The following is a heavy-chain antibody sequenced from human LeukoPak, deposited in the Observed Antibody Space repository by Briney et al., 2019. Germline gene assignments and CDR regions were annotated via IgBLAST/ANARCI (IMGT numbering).Heavy chain of an antibody. D-gene: IGHD1-26*01. V-gene: IGHV1-2*02. CDR3: APSGIYRSTDYYFDY. CDR1: GYTFTGHY. CDR2: INPNSGDT. Sequence: GASVKVSCKASGYTFTGHYMQWVRQAPGQGLEWMGWINPNSGDTNYAQKFQGRVTMTRDTSISTAYMELSRLRSDDTAVYYCAPSGIYRSTDYYFDYWGQGTLVTVSS. J-gene: IGHJ4*02.